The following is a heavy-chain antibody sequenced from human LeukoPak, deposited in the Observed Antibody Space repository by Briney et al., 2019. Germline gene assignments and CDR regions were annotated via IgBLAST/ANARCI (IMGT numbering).Heavy chain of an antibody. V-gene: IGHV3-9*01. CDR2: ISWNSGSI. D-gene: IGHD6-13*01. Sequence: GGSLRLSCAASGFTFDDYAMHWVRQAPGKGLEWVSGISWNSGSIGYADSVKGRFTISRDNAKNSLYLHMNSLRAEDTPLSYWAKDSLRYGSSSSAWYFDLWGRGTLVTVSS. CDR3: AKDSLRYGSSSSAWYFDL. J-gene: IGHJ2*01. CDR1: GFTFDDYA.